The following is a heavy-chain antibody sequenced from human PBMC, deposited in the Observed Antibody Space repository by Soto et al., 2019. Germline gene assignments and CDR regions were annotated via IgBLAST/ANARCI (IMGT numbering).Heavy chain of an antibody. J-gene: IGHJ4*02. D-gene: IGHD6-19*01. V-gene: IGHV3-73*02. CDR1: GFTFGGSA. Sequence: EGQLVESGGGLVQPGGSLKLSCAASGFTFGGSAMHWVRQASGKGLEWVGHIRSKTNSYATAYAESVKGRFTISRDDSMNTAYLQMNSLKTEDTAVYFCTRPTDAVKWLVVPTDYNFDYWGQGTLVTVSS. CDR2: IRSKTNSYAT. CDR3: TRPTDAVKWLVVPTDYNFDY.